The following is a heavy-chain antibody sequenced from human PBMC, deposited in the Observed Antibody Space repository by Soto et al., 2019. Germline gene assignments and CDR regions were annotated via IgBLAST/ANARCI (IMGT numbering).Heavy chain of an antibody. J-gene: IGHJ4*02. CDR2: IWFDGSDK. Sequence: QVQLVESGGGVVQPGRSLRLSCAASGFTFSAYGMHWVRQAPGKGLEWVALIWFDGSDKYYADSVKGRFTISRDNSKNTLYLQMNSLRAEDTAAYYCARSHGGNYRPYDYWGQGTLVTVSS. V-gene: IGHV3-33*01. CDR1: GFTFSAYG. D-gene: IGHD3-16*02. CDR3: ARSHGGNYRPYDY.